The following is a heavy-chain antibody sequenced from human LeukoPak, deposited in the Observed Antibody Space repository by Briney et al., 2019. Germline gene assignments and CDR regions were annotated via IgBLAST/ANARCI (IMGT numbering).Heavy chain of an antibody. CDR1: GCTFSSYW. Sequence: GGSLRLSCAASGCTFSSYWMHWVRQAPGKGLVWVSRINSDGSGTSYADSAKGPSTISRDHAHNTLYLHMNSRRAAHTAVYSCARDPPQKIFGVVHSSLDAIDIWGQGTMVTVSS. J-gene: IGHJ3*02. V-gene: IGHV3-74*01. CDR3: ARDPPQKIFGVVHSSLDAIDI. CDR2: INSDGSGT. D-gene: IGHD3-3*01.